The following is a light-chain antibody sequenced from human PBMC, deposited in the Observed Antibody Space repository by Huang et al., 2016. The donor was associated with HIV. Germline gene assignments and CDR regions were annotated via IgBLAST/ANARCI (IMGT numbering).Light chain of an antibody. CDR1: HDINSY. Sequence: EVFLTQSPATLSLSPGERATLSCRASHDINSYLAWYQQKPGQAPRLLIYDASTRATYIPARFRGSGSGTDFTLTINNLEPEDFAVYFCQQRGNWPPFTFGPGTKLDLK. CDR2: DAS. V-gene: IGKV3-11*01. CDR3: QQRGNWPPFT. J-gene: IGKJ3*01.